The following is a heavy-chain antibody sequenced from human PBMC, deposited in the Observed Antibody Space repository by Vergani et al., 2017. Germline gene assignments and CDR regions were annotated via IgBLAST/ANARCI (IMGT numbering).Heavy chain of an antibody. CDR2: ISYDGSNK. D-gene: IGHD5-18*01. J-gene: IGHJ5*02. V-gene: IGHV3-30*03. CDR1: GFTFSSYG. Sequence: QVQLVESGGGVVQPGRSLRLSCAASGFTFSSYGMHWVRQAPGKGLEWVAVISYDGSNKYYADSVKGRFTISRDNAKNSLYLQMNSLRAEDTAVYYCARDPSAMTRPFDPWGQGTLVTVSS. CDR3: ARDPSAMTRPFDP.